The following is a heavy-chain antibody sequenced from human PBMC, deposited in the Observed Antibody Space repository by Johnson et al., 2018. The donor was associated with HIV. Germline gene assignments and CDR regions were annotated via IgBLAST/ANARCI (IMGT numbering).Heavy chain of an antibody. CDR1: GFTFSRYW. CDR2: INTDGSST. J-gene: IGHJ3*02. Sequence: VQLVESGGGLVKPGGSLRLSCAASGFTFSRYWMHWVRQAPGKGLVWVSRINTDGSSTSYADSVKGRFTISSDNAKNTLYLQMNSLRSEDTAVYYCARGDTMIVVVDNAFDIWGQGTMVTVSS. D-gene: IGHD3-22*01. CDR3: ARGDTMIVVVDNAFDI. V-gene: IGHV3-74*02.